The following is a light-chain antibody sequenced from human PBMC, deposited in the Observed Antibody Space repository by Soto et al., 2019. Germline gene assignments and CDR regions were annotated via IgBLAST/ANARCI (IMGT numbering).Light chain of an antibody. CDR3: QQYGSSPLT. CDR2: GAS. V-gene: IGKV3-20*01. Sequence: EIVLTQSPGTLSLSPGERATLCCRASQSVSSSYLAWYRQKPGQAPRLLIYGASSRATGIPDRFGGSGSGTDFTLTISRLEPEDFAVYYCQQYGSSPLTFGGGTKVDIK. CDR1: QSVSSSY. J-gene: IGKJ4*01.